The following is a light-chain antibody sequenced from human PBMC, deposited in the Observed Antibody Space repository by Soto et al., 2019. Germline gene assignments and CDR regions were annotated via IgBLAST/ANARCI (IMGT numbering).Light chain of an antibody. CDR1: QSIGSY. CDR3: QQRSTWPPFS. Sequence: EIVLTQSPATLSLSLGERATLSCRASQSIGSYLAWYQHKLGQPPRLLIYDASNRATGIPVRFSGSGSGTDFTLTISSLEPEDFAVYYCQQRSTWPPFSFXPGTKVDI. J-gene: IGKJ3*01. CDR2: DAS. V-gene: IGKV3-11*01.